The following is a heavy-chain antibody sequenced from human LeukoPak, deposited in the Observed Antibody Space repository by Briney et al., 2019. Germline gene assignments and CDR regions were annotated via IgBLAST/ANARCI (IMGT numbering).Heavy chain of an antibody. CDR2: ISWDSSSI. CDR1: GFTFDDYV. V-gene: IGHV3-9*01. CDR3: AREGRRPPYYYYYMDV. J-gene: IGHJ6*03. Sequence: GGSLRLSCAASGFTFDDYVMHWVRQVPGKGLEWVSGISWDSSSIGYADSVKGRFTISRDNAKNSLYLQMNSLRAEDTAVYYCAREGRRPPYYYYYMDVWGKGTTVTISS.